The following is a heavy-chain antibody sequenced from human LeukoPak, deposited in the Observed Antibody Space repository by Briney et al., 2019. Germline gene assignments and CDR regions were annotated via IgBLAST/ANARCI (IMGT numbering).Heavy chain of an antibody. Sequence: ASVKVSCKASGYSFSGYYIHWVRQARGQGLEWMGWMNPKSGGTQFKESLQGRVTMTRDSSISTAYLELSGLRSDDTAIYYCARGAYDSSGWDYWGQGTLVTVPS. D-gene: IGHD3-22*01. CDR2: MNPKSGGT. CDR3: ARGAYDSSGWDY. J-gene: IGHJ4*02. V-gene: IGHV1-2*02. CDR1: GYSFSGYY.